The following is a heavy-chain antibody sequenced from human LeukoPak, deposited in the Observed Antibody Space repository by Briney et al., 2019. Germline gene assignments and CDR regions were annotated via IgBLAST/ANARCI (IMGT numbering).Heavy chain of an antibody. D-gene: IGHD3-22*01. V-gene: IGHV4-59*01. Sequence: SETLSLTCTVSGGSISSYYWSWIRQSPGKGLEYIGYISYSGTTNYNPSLKSRVTISVDTSKNQFSLKLSSVTAADTAVYYCARYGRNYDSSGYYLGYWGQGILVTVSS. CDR2: ISYSGTT. CDR1: GGSISSYY. J-gene: IGHJ4*02. CDR3: ARYGRNYDSSGYYLGY.